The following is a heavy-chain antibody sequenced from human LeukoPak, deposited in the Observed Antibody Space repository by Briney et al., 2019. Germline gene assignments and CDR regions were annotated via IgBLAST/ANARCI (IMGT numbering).Heavy chain of an antibody. D-gene: IGHD4/OR15-4a*01. CDR1: GYSISSGYY. CDR2: IYHSGST. V-gene: IGHV4-38-2*02. J-gene: IGHJ4*02. Sequence: PSETLSLTCTVSGYSISSGYYWGWIRQPPGKGLEWIGSIYHSGSTYYNPSLKSRVTISVDTSKNQFSRKLSSVTAADTAVYYCATKDYKAFTDWGQGTLVTVSS. CDR3: ATKDYKAFTD.